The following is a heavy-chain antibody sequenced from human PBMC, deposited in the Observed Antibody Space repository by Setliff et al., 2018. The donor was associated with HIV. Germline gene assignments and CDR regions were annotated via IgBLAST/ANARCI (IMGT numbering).Heavy chain of an antibody. Sequence: PSETLSLTCTVSYGSISGHYWTWIRQPPGKGLEWIGYIHHSGGTQYNPSLMSRLTMSVDSSKNQFSLSLSSVTAADTAVYHCARLPDINSWPFDYWARGTLVTVSS. CDR1: YGSISGHY. CDR2: IHHSGGT. J-gene: IGHJ4*02. CDR3: ARLPDINSWPFDY. V-gene: IGHV4-59*11. D-gene: IGHD6-13*01.